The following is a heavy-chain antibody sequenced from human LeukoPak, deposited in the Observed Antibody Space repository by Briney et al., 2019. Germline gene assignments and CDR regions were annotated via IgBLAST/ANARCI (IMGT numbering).Heavy chain of an antibody. CDR3: ARGVSWGTNDAFDI. D-gene: IGHD1/OR15-1a*01. CDR1: GGSISSYY. J-gene: IGHJ3*02. CDR2: IYTSGST. V-gene: IGHV4-4*07. Sequence: PSETLSLTCTVSGGSISSYYWSWIRQPAGKGLEWIGRIYTSGSTNYNPSLKSRVTISVDTSKNQFSLKLSSVTAADTAVYYCARGVSWGTNDAFDIWGQGTMVTVSS.